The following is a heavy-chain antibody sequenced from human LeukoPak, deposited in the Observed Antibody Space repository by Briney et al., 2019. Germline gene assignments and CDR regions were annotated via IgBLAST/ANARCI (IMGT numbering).Heavy chain of an antibody. Sequence: SETLSLTCTVSGDSISSYYWSWIRQPPGKGLEWMGYINYSGNTNYNPSLKSRVTISVDTSKNQFSLRLSSVTAADTAVYFCARDSDSYGYYYMDVWGKGTTVTVSS. CDR3: ARDSDSYGYYYMDV. J-gene: IGHJ6*03. CDR2: INYSGNT. V-gene: IGHV4-59*01. D-gene: IGHD5-18*01. CDR1: GDSISSYY.